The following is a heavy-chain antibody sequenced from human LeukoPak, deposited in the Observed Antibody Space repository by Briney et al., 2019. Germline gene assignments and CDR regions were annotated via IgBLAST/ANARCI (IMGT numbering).Heavy chain of an antibody. CDR2: ISRSGDTT. CDR1: GFTFSDHY. Sequence: GGSLRLSCAASGFTFSDHYMSWIRQAPGKGLEWLSYISRSGDTTYYADSVKGRLTVSRDNAKNSLYLQMNSLTVDDTAVYYCARDAGSSWYFFDYWGQGILVTVSS. CDR3: ARDAGSSWYFFDY. J-gene: IGHJ4*02. V-gene: IGHV3-11*01. D-gene: IGHD6-13*01.